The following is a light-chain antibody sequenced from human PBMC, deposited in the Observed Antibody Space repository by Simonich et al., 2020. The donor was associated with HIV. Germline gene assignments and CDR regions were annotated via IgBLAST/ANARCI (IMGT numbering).Light chain of an antibody. Sequence: DIQMTQSPSSLSASVGDRVTITCRASESISNWLAWYQQKPGKAPNLLIYKASSLESGVPLRFSGSRSGTEFTLTISSLQPDDFATYYCQQYNNYFPTFGQGTKVEIK. CDR1: ESISNW. CDR3: QQYNNYFPT. V-gene: IGKV1-5*03. J-gene: IGKJ1*01. CDR2: KAS.